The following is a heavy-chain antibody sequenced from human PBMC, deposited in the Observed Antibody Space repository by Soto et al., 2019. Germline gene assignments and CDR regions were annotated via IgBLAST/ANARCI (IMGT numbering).Heavy chain of an antibody. Sequence: GASVKVSCKASGYTFTSYGISWVRQAPGQGLEWMGWISAYNGNTNYAQKLQGRVTMTADTSTSTAYMELRSLRSDDTAVYYCARNDFWSGYFGYFDYWGQGTQVTVSS. CDR3: ARNDFWSGYFGYFDY. CDR2: ISAYNGNT. J-gene: IGHJ4*02. CDR1: GYTFTSYG. V-gene: IGHV1-18*01. D-gene: IGHD3-3*01.